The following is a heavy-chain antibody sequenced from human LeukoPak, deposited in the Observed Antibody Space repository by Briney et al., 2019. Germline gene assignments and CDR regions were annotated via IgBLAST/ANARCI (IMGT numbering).Heavy chain of an antibody. J-gene: IGHJ4*02. D-gene: IGHD2-8*01. CDR2: MNPNSGNT. CDR1: GYTFTSYD. Sequence: ASVKVSCKASGYTFTSYDINWVRQATGQGLEWMGWMNPNSGNTGYAQKFQGRVTMTRNTSISTAYLELRSLRSDDPAVYYCARDPNNFDYWGQGTLVTVSS. V-gene: IGHV1-8*01. CDR3: ARDPNNFDY.